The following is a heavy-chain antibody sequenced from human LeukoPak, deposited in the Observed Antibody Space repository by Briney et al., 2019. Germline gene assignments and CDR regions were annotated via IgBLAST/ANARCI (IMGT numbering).Heavy chain of an antibody. CDR1: GFTFDNYA. J-gene: IGHJ4*02. CDR3: AKGSDSGYIFDY. CDR2: LTWNSGSI. V-gene: IGHV3-9*01. D-gene: IGHD3-22*01. Sequence: PGGSLRLSCAASGFTFDNYALHWVRQAPGKGLEWVSGLTWNSGSIGYADSVKGRFTISRDNAQNSLYLQMNSLRPEDTAFYYCAKGSDSGYIFDYGGQGTLVTVSS.